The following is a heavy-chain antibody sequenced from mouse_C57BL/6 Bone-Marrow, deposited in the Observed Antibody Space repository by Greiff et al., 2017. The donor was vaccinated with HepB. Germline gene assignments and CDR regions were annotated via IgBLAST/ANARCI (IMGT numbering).Heavy chain of an antibody. CDR2: INLNNGGT. D-gene: IGHD1-2*01. CDR3: ATPSITTANWYFDV. V-gene: IGHV1-18*01. CDR1: GYTFTDYN. J-gene: IGHJ1*03. Sequence: EVQLQQSGPELVKPGASVKIPCKASGYTFTDYNMDWVKQSHGKSLEWIGDINLNNGGTIYNQKFKGKATLTVDKSSSTAYMELRSLTSEDTAVYYCATPSITTANWYFDVWGTGTTVTVSS.